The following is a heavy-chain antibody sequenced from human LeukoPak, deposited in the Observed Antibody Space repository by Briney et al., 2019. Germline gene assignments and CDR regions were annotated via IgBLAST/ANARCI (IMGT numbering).Heavy chain of an antibody. CDR1: GDSVFSNSVG. D-gene: IGHD4-17*01. J-gene: IGHJ4*02. CDR3: TRLIHSTVTTGDY. CDR2: TYYRSKWYN. V-gene: IGHV6-1*01. Sequence: SQTLSLTCAISGDSVFSNSVGWNWIRQSPSRGLEWLGRTYYRSKWYNDYAISVKSRITINPDTSKNQFSLQLNSVTPEDTAVYYCTRLIHSTVTTGDYWGQGTLVTVSS.